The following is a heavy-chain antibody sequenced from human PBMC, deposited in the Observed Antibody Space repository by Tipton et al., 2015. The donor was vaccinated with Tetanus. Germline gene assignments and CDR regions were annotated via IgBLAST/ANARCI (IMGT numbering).Heavy chain of an antibody. V-gene: IGHV3-74*01. CDR2: INSDGSST. Sequence: WIRQHPGKGLVWVSRINSDGSSTSYADSVKGRFTISRDNAKNTLYLQMNSLRAEDTAVYYCARDGSSWSSSSSWFDPWGQGTLVTVSS. D-gene: IGHD6-6*01. J-gene: IGHJ5*02. CDR3: ARDGSSWSSSSSWFDP.